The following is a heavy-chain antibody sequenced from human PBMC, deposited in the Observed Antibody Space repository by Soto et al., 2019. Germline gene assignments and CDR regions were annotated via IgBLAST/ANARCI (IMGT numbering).Heavy chain of an antibody. CDR2: ISPKSGGT. J-gene: IGHJ4*02. D-gene: IGHD3-9*01. Sequence: SVKVSCKASGYTFLKYYMQSVRQAPGKAFEWMGRISPKSGGTNHAYRFQGRVNMTQDTSLKTAYVELSRLLSEHTAVYYFARPRGYTSDWYYFDLWGQGTQVTVSS. CDR3: ARPRGYTSDWYYFDL. V-gene: IGHV1-2*02. CDR1: GYTFLKYY.